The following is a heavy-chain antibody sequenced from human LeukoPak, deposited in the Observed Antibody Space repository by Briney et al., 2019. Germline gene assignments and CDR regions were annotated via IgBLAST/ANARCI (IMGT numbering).Heavy chain of an antibody. J-gene: IGHJ4*02. CDR1: GFTFDDYA. CDR2: ISWNSGSI. CDR3: GTVFDH. Sequence: GGSLRLSCAASGFTFDDYAMHWVRQAPGKGLEWVSGISWNSGSIGYADSVKGRFTISRDNAKNTVSLQMNSLKAEDTAVYYCGTVFDHWGPGILVTVSS. V-gene: IGHV3-9*01.